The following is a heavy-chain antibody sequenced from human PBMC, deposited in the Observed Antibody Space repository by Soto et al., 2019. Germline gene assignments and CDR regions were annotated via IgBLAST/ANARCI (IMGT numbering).Heavy chain of an antibody. CDR1: GFTVSSNY. CDR3: ARGIEAIDSSCWYNY. CDR2: IYSGGST. D-gene: IGHD6-19*01. V-gene: IGHV3-66*01. Sequence: EVQLVESGGGLVQPGGSLRLSCAASGFTVSSNYMSWVRQAPGKGLEWVSVIYSGGSTYYADSVKGRFTISRDNSKNTLYLQMNSLRAEDTAVYYCARGIEAIDSSCWYNYWGQGTLVTVSS. J-gene: IGHJ4*02.